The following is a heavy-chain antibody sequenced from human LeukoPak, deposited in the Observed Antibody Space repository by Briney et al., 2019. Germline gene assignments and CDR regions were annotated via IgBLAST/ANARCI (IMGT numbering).Heavy chain of an antibody. CDR1: GFTFSSYW. V-gene: IGHV3-7*01. CDR3: AGSLHSSSRGHVGFDY. J-gene: IGHJ4*02. CDR2: IKQDGSEK. Sequence: GGSLRLSCAASGFTFSSYWMTWVRQAPGKGLEWVTNIKQDGSEKYYVDSVRGRFTISRDNAKNSLYLQMNSLRAEDTAVYYCAGSLHSSSRGHVGFDYWGQGTLVTVSS. D-gene: IGHD3-10*01.